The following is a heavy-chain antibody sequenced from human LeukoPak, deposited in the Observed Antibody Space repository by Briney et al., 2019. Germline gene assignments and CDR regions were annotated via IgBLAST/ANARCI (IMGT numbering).Heavy chain of an antibody. CDR3: ATTLGYCGGGSCHN. V-gene: IGHV4-59*01. J-gene: IGHJ4*02. CDR2: IYYSGST. Sequence: SETLSLTCTVSGGSISSYYWSWIRQPPGKGLEWIGYIYYSGSTNYNPSLKSRVTISVDTSKNQFSLKLSSVTAADTAVYYCATTLGYCGGGSCHNWGQGTLVTVSS. CDR1: GGSISSYY. D-gene: IGHD2-15*01.